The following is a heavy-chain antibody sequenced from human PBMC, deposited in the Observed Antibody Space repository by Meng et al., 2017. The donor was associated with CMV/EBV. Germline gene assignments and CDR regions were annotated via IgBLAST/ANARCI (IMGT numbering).Heavy chain of an antibody. CDR2: TYYRSKWFY. Sequence: LSGDSVSSHSVAWNWIRQSPSRGLEWLGRTYYRSKWFYDYAVSVKSRITIKPDTSKNQFSLQLNSVTPEDTAVYYCAMLSVGATFDYWGQGALVTVSS. D-gene: IGHD1-26*01. V-gene: IGHV6-1*01. CDR3: AMLSVGATFDY. J-gene: IGHJ4*02. CDR1: GDSVSSHSVA.